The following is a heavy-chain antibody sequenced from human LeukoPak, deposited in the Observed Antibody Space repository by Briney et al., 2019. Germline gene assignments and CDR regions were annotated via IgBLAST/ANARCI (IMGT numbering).Heavy chain of an antibody. J-gene: IGHJ4*02. V-gene: IGHV4-34*01. D-gene: IGHD6-19*01. Sequence: SETLSLTCAVYGGSFSGYYWSWIRQPPGKGLEWIGEINHSGSTNYNPSLKSRVTISVDTSKYQFSLKLSSVTAAGTAVYYCARGGSSGLNYWGQGTLVTVSS. CDR2: INHSGST. CDR3: ARGGSSGLNY. CDR1: GGSFSGYY.